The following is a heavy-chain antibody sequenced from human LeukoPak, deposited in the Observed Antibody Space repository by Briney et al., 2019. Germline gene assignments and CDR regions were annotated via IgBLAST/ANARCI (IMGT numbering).Heavy chain of an antibody. Sequence: ASVKVSCKASGYTITAYYIHWVRQAPGQGLEWMGWISAYNGNTNYAQKLQGRVTMTTDTSTSTAYMELRSLRSDDTAVYYCARGHYGDYDDYWGQGTLVTVSS. V-gene: IGHV1-18*04. CDR2: ISAYNGNT. D-gene: IGHD4-17*01. J-gene: IGHJ4*02. CDR1: GYTITAYY. CDR3: ARGHYGDYDDY.